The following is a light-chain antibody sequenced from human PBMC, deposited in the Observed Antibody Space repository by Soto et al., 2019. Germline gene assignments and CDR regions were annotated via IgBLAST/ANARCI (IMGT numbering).Light chain of an antibody. CDR1: SSNIGAGYD. J-gene: IGLJ3*02. Sequence: QSVLTQPPSVSGAPGQRVTISCSGTSSNIGAGYDVHWYHQVQGTAPKLLIYGNNNRPSGVPDRFSGSRSGTSASLAITGLQAEDEADYYCQSFATNLRGSVFGGGTKLT. CDR2: GNN. V-gene: IGLV1-40*01. CDR3: QSFATNLRGSV.